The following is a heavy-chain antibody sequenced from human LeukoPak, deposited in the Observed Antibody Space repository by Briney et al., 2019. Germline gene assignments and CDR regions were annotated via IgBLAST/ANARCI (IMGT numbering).Heavy chain of an antibody. Sequence: TGGSLRLSCAASGFTFSSYGMSWVRQAPGKGLEWVSAISGSGGSTYYADSVKGRFTISRDNSKNTLYLQMNSLRAEDTAMYYCAKVSPISPSGYLDYWGQGTPVTVSS. J-gene: IGHJ4*02. CDR1: GFTFSSYG. CDR3: AKVSPISPSGYLDY. D-gene: IGHD3-3*01. V-gene: IGHV3-23*01. CDR2: ISGSGGST.